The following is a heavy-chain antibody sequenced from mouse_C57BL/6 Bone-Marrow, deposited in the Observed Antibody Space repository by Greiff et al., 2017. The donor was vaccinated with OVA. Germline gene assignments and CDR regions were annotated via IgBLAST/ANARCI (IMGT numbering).Heavy chain of an antibody. Sequence: SFNLSFPSSFYTFTIYFIHFLQHLPGHFLYFILYIYPSYSYTNYNQKFKGKATLTVDTSSSTAYMQLSSLTSEDSAVYYCARTTTVVATRGFAYWGQGTLVTVSA. CDR3: ARTTTVVATRGFAY. CDR1: FYTFTIYF. D-gene: IGHD1-1*01. CDR2: IYPSYSYT. J-gene: IGHJ3*01. V-gene: IGHV1-50*01.